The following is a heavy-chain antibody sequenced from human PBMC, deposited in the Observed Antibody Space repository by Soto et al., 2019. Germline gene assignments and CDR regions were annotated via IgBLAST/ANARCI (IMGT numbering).Heavy chain of an antibody. CDR1: GGSFSGYY. V-gene: IGHV4-34*01. CDR3: ARGIAARREYNWFDP. Sequence: SETLSLTCAVYGGSFSGYYLSWIRQPPGKGLEWIGEINHSGSTNYNPSLKSRVTISVDTSKNQFSLKLSSVTAADTAVYYCARGIAARREYNWFDPWGQGTLVTVSS. J-gene: IGHJ5*02. D-gene: IGHD6-6*01. CDR2: INHSGST.